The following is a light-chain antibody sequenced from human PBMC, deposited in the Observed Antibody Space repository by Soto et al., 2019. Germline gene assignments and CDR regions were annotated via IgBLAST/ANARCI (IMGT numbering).Light chain of an antibody. CDR1: QSVSNN. J-gene: IGKJ3*01. V-gene: IGKV3-11*01. CDR2: GAS. Sequence: EILLTQSPATLSLSPGEGATLSCRASQSVSNNLAWYQQKPGQAPRLLIYGASKRATGVPARFSVSGSGTEFTLTISSLEPDDFAVYYCHQRSNWPPFTFGPGTKVDIK. CDR3: HQRSNWPPFT.